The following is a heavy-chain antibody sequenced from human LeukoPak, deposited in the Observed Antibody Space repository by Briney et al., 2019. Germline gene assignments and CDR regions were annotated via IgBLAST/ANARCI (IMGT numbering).Heavy chain of an antibody. CDR1: GGSISSSSYY. V-gene: IGHV4-39*01. J-gene: IGHJ4*02. Sequence: SETLSLTCTVSGGSISSSSYYWGWIRQPPGKGLEWIGSIYYSGSTYYNPSLKSRVTISVDTSKNQFSLKLSSVTAADTAVYYCARQPKWELLDWGQGTLVTVSS. CDR2: IYYSGST. CDR3: ARQPKWELLD. D-gene: IGHD1-26*01.